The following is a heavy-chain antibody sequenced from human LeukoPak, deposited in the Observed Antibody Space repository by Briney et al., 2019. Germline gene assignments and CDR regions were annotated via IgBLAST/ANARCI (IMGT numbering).Heavy chain of an antibody. Sequence: ASVKVSCKVSGYSLSELPTHWVRQALGQGLEWMGGFDPGDDETIYAQKFQGRVTMTEDTSTDTAYLELSSLRSEDTAVYFCATEKDLLLDSWGQGTPVTVSS. D-gene: IGHD1-26*01. J-gene: IGHJ5*01. CDR3: ATEKDLLLDS. V-gene: IGHV1-24*01. CDR1: GYSLSELP. CDR2: FDPGDDET.